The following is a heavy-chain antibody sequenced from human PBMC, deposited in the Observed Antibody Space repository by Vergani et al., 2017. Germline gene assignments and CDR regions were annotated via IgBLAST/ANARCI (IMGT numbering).Heavy chain of an antibody. Sequence: QVQLQQWGAGLLKPSETLSLTCAVYGGSFSGYYWSWIRQPPGKGLEWIGEINHSGSTNYNPSLKSRVTISVDTSKNQFSLKLSPVTAADTAMYDCARVLDSGWQSTRYFDNWGQGTLVTVSS. V-gene: IGHV4-34*01. CDR3: ARVLDSGWQSTRYFDN. D-gene: IGHD5-12*01. CDR1: GGSFSGYY. J-gene: IGHJ4*02. CDR2: INHSGST.